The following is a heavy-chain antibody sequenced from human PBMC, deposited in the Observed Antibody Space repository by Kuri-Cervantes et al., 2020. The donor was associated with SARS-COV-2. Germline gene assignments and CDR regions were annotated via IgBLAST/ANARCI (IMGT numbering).Heavy chain of an antibody. CDR2: IRYDGSNK. CDR1: GFTFSSYG. CDR3: AKDREGYGDLDY. D-gene: IGHD4-17*01. J-gene: IGHJ4*02. V-gene: IGHV3-30*02. Sequence: GESLKISCAASGFTFSSYGMHWVRQAPGKGLEWVAFIRYDGSNKYYADSVKGRFTISRDNSKNTLYLQMNSLRAEDTAVYYCAKDREGYGDLDYWGQGTLVTVSS.